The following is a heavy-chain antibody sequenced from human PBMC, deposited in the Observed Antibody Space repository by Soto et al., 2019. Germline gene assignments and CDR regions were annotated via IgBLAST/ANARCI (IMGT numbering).Heavy chain of an antibody. J-gene: IGHJ4*01. V-gene: IGHV1-18*01. D-gene: IGHD6-13*01. CDR1: GYTFTSYG. CDR3: ARVIAAAADFDY. CDR2: ISAYNGNT. Sequence: QVQLVQSGAEVKKPGASVKVSCKASGYTFTSYGISWVRQAPGQGLEWMGWISAYNGNTNYAQKLQGRLIMTTDTSTSTAYMELRTLRSDATAVDYCARVIAAAADFDYWGLGNLVTVSS.